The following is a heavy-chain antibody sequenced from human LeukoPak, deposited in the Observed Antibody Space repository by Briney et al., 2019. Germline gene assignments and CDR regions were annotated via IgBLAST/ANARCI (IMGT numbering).Heavy chain of an antibody. CDR1: GFTFSSYA. Sequence: GRSLRLSCAASGFTFSSYAMHWVRQAPGKGLEWVAVISYDGSNKYYADSGKGRFTISRDNSKNTLYLQMNSLRAEDTAVYYCARDQRRYCSSTSCYSFDYWGQGTLVTVSS. D-gene: IGHD2-2*01. CDR2: ISYDGSNK. V-gene: IGHV3-30*04. J-gene: IGHJ4*02. CDR3: ARDQRRYCSSTSCYSFDY.